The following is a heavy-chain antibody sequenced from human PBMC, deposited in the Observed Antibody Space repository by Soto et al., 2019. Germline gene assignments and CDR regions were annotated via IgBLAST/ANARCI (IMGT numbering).Heavy chain of an antibody. Sequence: QVQLVQSGAEVKKPGSSVKVSCKASGGTFTGNPISWVRQAPGPGLEWMGGIIPMFGTTNYAQKFQGRVTITADESTTTAYMEMNSLRSEDTAVYYCARENSIASLSYYYGMEVWGQGTTVTVSS. J-gene: IGHJ6*02. CDR3: ARENSIASLSYYYGMEV. CDR2: IIPMFGTT. V-gene: IGHV1-69*01. D-gene: IGHD6-6*01. CDR1: GGTFTGNP.